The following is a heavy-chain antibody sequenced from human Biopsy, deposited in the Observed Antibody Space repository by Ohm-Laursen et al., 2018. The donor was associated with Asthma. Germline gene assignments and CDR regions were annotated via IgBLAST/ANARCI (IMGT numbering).Heavy chain of an antibody. J-gene: IGHJ4*02. CDR1: GVSIGSYY. Sequence: SETLSLTCTVSGVSIGSYYWTWIRQPPGKGLEWIGNIHYSGSTYSNPSLKSQVTISVDTSKKQISLRLSSVIAADTAVYYCAGFCSGGNCPDHWGQGTLVTVSS. D-gene: IGHD2-15*01. V-gene: IGHV4-59*01. CDR2: IHYSGST. CDR3: AGFCSGGNCPDH.